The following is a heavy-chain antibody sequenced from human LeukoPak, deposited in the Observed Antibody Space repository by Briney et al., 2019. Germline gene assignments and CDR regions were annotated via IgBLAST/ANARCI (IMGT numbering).Heavy chain of an antibody. Sequence: SGGSLRLSCAASGFTFSSYGMHWVRQAPGKGLEWVAVISYDGSNKYYADSVKGRFTISRDNSKNMLYLQMNSLRAEDTAVYYCASGSGSYHYYFDYWGQGTLVTVSS. J-gene: IGHJ4*02. D-gene: IGHD3-10*01. CDR3: ASGSGSYHYYFDY. V-gene: IGHV3-30*03. CDR2: ISYDGSNK. CDR1: GFTFSSYG.